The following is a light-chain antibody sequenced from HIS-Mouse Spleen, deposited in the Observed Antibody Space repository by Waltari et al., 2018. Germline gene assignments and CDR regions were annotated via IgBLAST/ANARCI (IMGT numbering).Light chain of an antibody. CDR1: SSNIGSNT. CDR3: AAWDDSQNGPV. V-gene: IGLV1-44*01. CDR2: SNN. Sequence: QSVLTQPPSASGTPGQRVTISCSGSSSNIGSNTVNWYQQLPGTAPQLLIYSNNQRPSGVPDRFSGSKSGTSASLAISGLQSEDEADYYCAAWDDSQNGPVFGGGTKLTVL. J-gene: IGLJ2*01.